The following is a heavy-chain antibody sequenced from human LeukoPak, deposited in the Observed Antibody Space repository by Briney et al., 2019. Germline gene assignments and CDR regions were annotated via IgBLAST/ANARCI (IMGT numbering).Heavy chain of an antibody. CDR1: GFTFSDYY. CDR2: ISGSGGTI. D-gene: IGHD3-22*01. V-gene: IGHV3-11*04. CDR3: ARDRADDDSSGYIYRDFAY. J-gene: IGHJ4*02. Sequence: GGSLRLSCAASGFTFSDYYMNWICQAPGKGLECVSYISGSGGTIYYADSVKGRFTISRDNAKNLLYLQMNNLRAEDTAVYYCARDRADDDSSGYIYRDFAYWGQGNLVTVSP.